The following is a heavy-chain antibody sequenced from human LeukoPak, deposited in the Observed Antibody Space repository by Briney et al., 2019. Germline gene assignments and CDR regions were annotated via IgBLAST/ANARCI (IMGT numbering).Heavy chain of an antibody. CDR1: GYTFTDYY. J-gene: IGHJ6*02. Sequence: GASVKVSCKASGYTFTDYYVHWVRQAPGQGVEWMGWINPNSGGRGSAQKFQGRVTMTRDTSIRTAYLELNSLGSDDTAVYYCAAVRSSYYYYGMDVWGQGTTVTVSS. D-gene: IGHD6-6*01. CDR2: INPNSGGR. V-gene: IGHV1-2*02. CDR3: AAVRSSYYYYGMDV.